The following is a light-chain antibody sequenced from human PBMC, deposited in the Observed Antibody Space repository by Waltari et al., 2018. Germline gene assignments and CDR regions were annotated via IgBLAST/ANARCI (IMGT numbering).Light chain of an antibody. Sequence: IQMTQSPSSLSASVGDRVTLTCRASQNIKSYVNWYQQHPGKAPKVLIYSASTLQSGVSSRFRGRGSGTELTLTISSLQPEDFATYYCQQSHSAPLTFGGGTRVDFK. V-gene: IGKV1-39*01. J-gene: IGKJ4*01. CDR3: QQSHSAPLT. CDR1: QNIKSY. CDR2: SAS.